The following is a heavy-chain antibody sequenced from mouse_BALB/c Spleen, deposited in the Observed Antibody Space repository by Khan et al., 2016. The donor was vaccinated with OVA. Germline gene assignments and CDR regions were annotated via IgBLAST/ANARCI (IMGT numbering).Heavy chain of an antibody. V-gene: IGHV2-3*01. J-gene: IGHJ3*01. Sequence: QVQLKESGPGLVAPSQSLSITCTVSDFSLINYGVSWIRQTPGKGLEWLGVIWGDGTTNYHSDLKSRLSTKKDNYKCQVFLQLNSLQNDDSATYYCSISYCGQAWFAYWGQGTLVTVSA. CDR2: IWGDGTT. CDR3: SISYCGQAWFAY. CDR1: DFSLINYG. D-gene: IGHD1-1*01.